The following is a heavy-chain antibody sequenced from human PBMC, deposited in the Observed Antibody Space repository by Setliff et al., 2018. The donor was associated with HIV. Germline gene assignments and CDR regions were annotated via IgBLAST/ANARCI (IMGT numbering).Heavy chain of an antibody. Sequence: ASVKVSCKASGYTFTSYAIHWVRQAPGQRLEWMGWINTGQGNTKYSQEFQGRVTITRDTSASTMYIELSSLRSEDTAVYYCARVGNNRLQFFDHWGQGTLVTVSS. D-gene: IGHD5-12*01. V-gene: IGHV1-3*04. CDR2: INTGQGNT. J-gene: IGHJ4*02. CDR3: ARVGNNRLQFFDH. CDR1: GYTFTSYA.